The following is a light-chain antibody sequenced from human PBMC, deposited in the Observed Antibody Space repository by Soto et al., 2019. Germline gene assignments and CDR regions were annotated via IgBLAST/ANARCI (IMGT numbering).Light chain of an antibody. CDR3: AAWDDSLNGFYV. CDR2: RDN. V-gene: IGLV1-44*01. CDR1: TSNVGINA. J-gene: IGLJ1*01. Sequence: QSVLTQPPSASGTPGQMVTISCSGSTSNVGINAVNWYQQLPGTAPILLIYRDNQRPSGVPDRFSGSKSGTSASLAISGLQSEDEADYYCAAWDDSLNGFYVFGTGSKVTVL.